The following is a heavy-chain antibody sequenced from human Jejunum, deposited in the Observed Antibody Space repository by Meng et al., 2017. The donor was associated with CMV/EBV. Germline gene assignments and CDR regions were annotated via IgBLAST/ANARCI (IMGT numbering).Heavy chain of an antibody. D-gene: IGHD1-26*01. CDR3: TTGWDQYFDF. CDR2: VKSASAGGAA. Sequence: EVHLVESGGGLVKPGGSLRLSCVASDFTLNGAWMNWVRQAPGKGLEWVGRVKSASAGGAADAAAPVKGRFTVSRDDSRKTVHLQMDNLKIEDTAVYYCTTGWDQYFDFWGQGALVTVSS. J-gene: IGHJ4*02. CDR1: DFTLNGAW. V-gene: IGHV3-15*07.